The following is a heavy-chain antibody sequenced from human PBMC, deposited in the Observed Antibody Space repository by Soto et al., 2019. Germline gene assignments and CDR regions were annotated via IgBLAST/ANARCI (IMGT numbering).Heavy chain of an antibody. D-gene: IGHD2-2*01. CDR3: ARDGLPQYQLPKGYYYYGMDV. CDR2: INPNSGGT. CDR1: GYTFTGYY. V-gene: IGHV1-2*04. Sequence: ASVKVSCKASGYTFTGYYMHWVRQAPGQGLEWMGWINPNSGGTNYAQKFQGWVTMTRDTSISTAYMELSSLRSEDTAVYYCARDGLPQYQLPKGYYYYGMDVWGQGTTVTVSS. J-gene: IGHJ6*02.